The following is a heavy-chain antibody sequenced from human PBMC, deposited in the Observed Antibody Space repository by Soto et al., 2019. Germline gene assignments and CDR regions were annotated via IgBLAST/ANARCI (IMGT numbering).Heavy chain of an antibody. V-gene: IGHV4-34*01. CDR3: AICLAGRSSSWYAY. D-gene: IGHD6-13*01. J-gene: IGHJ4*02. Sequence: QVQLQQWGAGLLKPSETLSLNCAVYGGSFSDYYWGWIRQPPGKGLEWIGEINHSGSINYNPSLKRRVTISVDTSKNQFSLKLSSVTVADTAVYYCAICLAGRSSSWYAYWGQGTLVTVSS. CDR2: INHSGSI. CDR1: GGSFSDYY.